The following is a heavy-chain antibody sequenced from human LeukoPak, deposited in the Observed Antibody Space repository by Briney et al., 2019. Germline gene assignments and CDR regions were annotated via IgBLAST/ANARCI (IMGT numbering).Heavy chain of an antibody. D-gene: IGHD3-16*01. V-gene: IGHV4-34*01. J-gene: IGHJ6*03. Sequence: KPSETLSLTCAVYGGSFSGYYWSWIRQPPGKGLEWIGEINHSGSTNYNPSLKSRVTISVDTSKNQFSLKLSSVTAADTAVYYCGSWGGSPGRYYYMAVWGKGTTFTASS. CDR3: GSWGGSPGRYYYMAV. CDR1: GGSFSGYY. CDR2: INHSGST.